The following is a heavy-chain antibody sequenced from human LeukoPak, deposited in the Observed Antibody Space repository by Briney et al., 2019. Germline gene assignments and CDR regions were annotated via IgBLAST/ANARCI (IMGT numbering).Heavy chain of an antibody. CDR3: ARDPTRGGYSGYVGYYFDY. D-gene: IGHD5-12*01. CDR2: ISYDGSNK. CDR1: GFTFSSYA. J-gene: IGHJ4*02. V-gene: IGHV3-30-3*01. Sequence: PGRSLRLSCAASGFTFSSYAMPWVRQAPGKGLEWVAVISYDGSNKYYADSVKGRFTISRDNSKNTLYLQMNSLRAEDTAVYYCARDPTRGGYSGYVGYYFDYWGQGTLVTVSS.